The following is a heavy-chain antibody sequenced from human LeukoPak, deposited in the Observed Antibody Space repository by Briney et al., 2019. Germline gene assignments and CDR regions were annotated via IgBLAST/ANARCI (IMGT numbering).Heavy chain of an antibody. J-gene: IGHJ6*03. CDR3: ASERLLAGGDCYCDYYYMDV. Sequence: GGSLRLSCAASGFTVSSNHMTWVRQAPGKGLEWVSVIYSCGSTYYADSVKGSFTISSDKSKNTMYLQMNTLRAEDTGVYYCASERLLAGGDCYCDYYYMDVWGKGTTVTVSS. D-gene: IGHD2-21*02. CDR2: IYSCGST. V-gene: IGHV3-66*01. CDR1: GFTVSSNH.